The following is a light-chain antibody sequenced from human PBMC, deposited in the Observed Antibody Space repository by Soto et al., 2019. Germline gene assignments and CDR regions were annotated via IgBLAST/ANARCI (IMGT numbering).Light chain of an antibody. CDR2: LGS. CDR3: MQALQTPLT. J-gene: IGKJ4*01. V-gene: IGKV2-28*01. CDR1: QSLLHSDGYNY. Sequence: DIVMTQSPLSLPVTPGEPASISCRSSQSLLHSDGYNYLDWYLQKPGQSPQLLIYLGSSRASGVPDRFGGSCSGTDFTLKISRVEAEDVGVYYCMQALQTPLTFGGWTKVEIK.